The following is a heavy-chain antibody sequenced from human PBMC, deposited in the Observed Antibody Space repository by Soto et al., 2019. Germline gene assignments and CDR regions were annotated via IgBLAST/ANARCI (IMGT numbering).Heavy chain of an antibody. Sequence: GGSLRLSCAASGFTFSSYGMHWVRQAPGKGLEWVAVIWYDGSNKYYADSVKGRFTISRANSKNTRYLKMNSLRAEDTAVYYCARDLLTYDILTGHDAFDIWGQGTMVTVSS. J-gene: IGHJ3*02. V-gene: IGHV3-33*01. CDR3: ARDLLTYDILTGHDAFDI. D-gene: IGHD3-9*01. CDR2: IWYDGSNK. CDR1: GFTFSSYG.